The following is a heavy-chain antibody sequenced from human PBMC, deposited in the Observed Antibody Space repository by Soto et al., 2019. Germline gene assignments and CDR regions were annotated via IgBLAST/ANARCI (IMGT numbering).Heavy chain of an antibody. J-gene: IGHJ4*02. D-gene: IGHD2-2*01. CDR3: ARLCSSTSCSVDY. Sequence: QVQLQQWGAGLLKPSETLSLTRAVYGGSFSGYYWSWIRQPPGKGLEWIGEINHSGSTNYNPSLKSRVTISVDTSKNQFSLKLSSVTAADTAVYYCARLCSSTSCSVDYWGQGTLVTVSS. CDR1: GGSFSGYY. V-gene: IGHV4-34*01. CDR2: INHSGST.